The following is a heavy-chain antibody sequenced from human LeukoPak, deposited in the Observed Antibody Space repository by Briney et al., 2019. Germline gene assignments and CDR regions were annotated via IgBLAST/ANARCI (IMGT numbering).Heavy chain of an antibody. Sequence: GGSLRLSCAASGFTFSSYAMSWVRQAPGKGLEWVSAISGSGGSTYYADSVKGRFTISRDNSKNTLYLQMNSLRAEDTAVYYCAKLAGYRSSTSCPRYFDYWGQGTLVTVSS. J-gene: IGHJ4*02. CDR2: ISGSGGST. CDR3: AKLAGYRSSTSCPRYFDY. CDR1: GFTFSSYA. D-gene: IGHD2-2*01. V-gene: IGHV3-23*01.